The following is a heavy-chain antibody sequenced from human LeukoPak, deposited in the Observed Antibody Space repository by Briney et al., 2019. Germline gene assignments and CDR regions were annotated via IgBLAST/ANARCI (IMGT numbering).Heavy chain of an antibody. CDR1: GFTFSSYS. J-gene: IGHJ4*02. CDR2: ISSSSSYI. D-gene: IGHD3-22*01. Sequence: PGGSLRLSCAASGFTFSSYSMNWVRQAPGKGLEWVSSISSSSSYIYYADSVKGRFTISRDNAKNSLYLQMNSLRAGDTAVYYCARDLRPYYYDSSGYSPSCGYWGQGTLVTVSS. V-gene: IGHV3-21*01. CDR3: ARDLRPYYYDSSGYSPSCGY.